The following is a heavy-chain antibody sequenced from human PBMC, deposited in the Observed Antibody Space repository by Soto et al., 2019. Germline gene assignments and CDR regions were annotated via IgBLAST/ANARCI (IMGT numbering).Heavy chain of an antibody. J-gene: IGHJ6*02. CDR2: ISYDGSNK. Sequence: QVQLVESGGGVVQPGRSLRLSCAASGFTFSSYGMHWVRQAPGKGLEWVAVISYDGSNKYYADSVKGRFTISRDNSKNTLYLQMNSLGAEDTAVYYCAKQPMVRGVFPLMDVWGQGTTVTVSS. CDR1: GFTFSSYG. D-gene: IGHD3-10*01. CDR3: AKQPMVRGVFPLMDV. V-gene: IGHV3-30*18.